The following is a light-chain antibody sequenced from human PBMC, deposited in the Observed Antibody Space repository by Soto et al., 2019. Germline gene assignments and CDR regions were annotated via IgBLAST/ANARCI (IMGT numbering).Light chain of an antibody. CDR1: SSNIGSNT. CDR3: AAWDDSLNGAV. Sequence: QSVLTQPPSASGTPGQRVTISCSGSSSNIGSNTVNWYQQLPGTAPKLLIYSNNQPPSGVPDRFSGSKSGTSASLAISGLHSEDEADYYCAAWDDSLNGAVFGGGTQLTVL. V-gene: IGLV1-44*01. CDR2: SNN. J-gene: IGLJ7*01.